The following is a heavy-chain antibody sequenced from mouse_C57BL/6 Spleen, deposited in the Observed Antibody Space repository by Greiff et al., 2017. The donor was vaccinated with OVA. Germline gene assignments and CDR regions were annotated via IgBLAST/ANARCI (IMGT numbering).Heavy chain of an antibody. CDR2: IDPSDSYT. CDR3: VKEGAGTPFAY. V-gene: IGHV1-59*01. D-gene: IGHD4-1*01. J-gene: IGHJ3*01. Sequence: QVQLQQPGAELVRPGTSVKLSCKASGYTFTSYWMHWVQQRPGQGLEWIGVIDPSDSYTNYNQKFKGQATLTVDTSSSTPYLQLTSLTSEDSAVDYGVKEGAGTPFAYWGQGTLVTVSA. CDR1: GYTFTSYW.